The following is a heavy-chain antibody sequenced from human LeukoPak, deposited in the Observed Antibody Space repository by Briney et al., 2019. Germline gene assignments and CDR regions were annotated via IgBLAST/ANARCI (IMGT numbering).Heavy chain of an antibody. CDR3: ARDTPVFSSRHRVTFDY. V-gene: IGHV3-7*04. CDR2: IKQDGSEK. J-gene: IGHJ4*02. Sequence: PGGSLRLSCAASGFSISSYRMSWVRQAPGKGLEWVAMIKQDGSEKYYADSVKGRFTISRDNTENSLHLQMNSLRAEDTPVYYCARDTPVFSSRHRVTFDYWGQGSLVTVSS. D-gene: IGHD6-13*01. CDR1: GFSISSYR.